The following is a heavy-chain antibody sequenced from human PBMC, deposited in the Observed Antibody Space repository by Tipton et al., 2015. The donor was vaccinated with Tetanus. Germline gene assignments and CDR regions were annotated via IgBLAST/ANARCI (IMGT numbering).Heavy chain of an antibody. J-gene: IGHJ4*02. CDR2: IYSGGTT. CDR1: GGSTHSHY. V-gene: IGHV4-4*07. CDR3: ARANYDSFKKGPFDS. D-gene: IGHD3-3*01. Sequence: TLSLTCTVSGGSTHSHYWSWIRQSAAKGLEWIGRIYSGGTTNYNPSLKSRITMTRDTSRNQFSLTLTSVTAADTAVYYCARANYDSFKKGPFDSWGQGSLVIVSS.